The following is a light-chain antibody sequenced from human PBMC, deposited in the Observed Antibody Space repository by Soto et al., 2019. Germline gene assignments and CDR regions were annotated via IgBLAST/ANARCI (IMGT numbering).Light chain of an antibody. CDR2: EVN. CDR1: SSDVGGYNY. V-gene: IGLV2-8*01. CDR3: SSYAGSRNV. Sequence: QSVLTQPPSASGSPGQSVAISCTGASSDVGGYNYVSWYQQHPGKAPKLMIYEVNKWPSGVPDRFSGSKSGNTASLTVSGLQAEDEADYYCSSYAGSRNVFGTGTKVTVL. J-gene: IGLJ1*01.